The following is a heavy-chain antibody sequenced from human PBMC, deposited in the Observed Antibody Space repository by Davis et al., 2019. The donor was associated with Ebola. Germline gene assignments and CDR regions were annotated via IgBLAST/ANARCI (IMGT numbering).Heavy chain of an antibody. D-gene: IGHD2-15*01. V-gene: IGHV3-30-3*01. Sequence: SLITSCAASGFTFSCYAMHWVRQAPRKGLEWVAVISYDGSNKYYADSVKGRFTISRDNSNNLLYLQMNSLRAEDTAVYYCAIPDCSGANCYSVYIKNWGQGTLVTVSS. CDR1: GFTFSCYA. CDR3: AIPDCSGANCYSVYIKN. CDR2: ISYDGSNK. J-gene: IGHJ4*02.